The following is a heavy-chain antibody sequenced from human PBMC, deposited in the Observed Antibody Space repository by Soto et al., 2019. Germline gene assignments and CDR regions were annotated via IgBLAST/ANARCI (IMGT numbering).Heavy chain of an antibody. Sequence: QVQLQESGPGLVKPSETLSLTCTVSGGSVSSGTFYWSWIRQPPGKGREWIGFISYNGNINYNPSLKSRVTISVDRSKNQSSLKLSSVTAADTAVYFCASGDAVNWFDPWGQGTLVSVSS. CDR3: ASGDAVNWFDP. D-gene: IGHD7-27*01. CDR2: ISYNGNI. V-gene: IGHV4-61*01. CDR1: GGSVSSGTFY. J-gene: IGHJ5*02.